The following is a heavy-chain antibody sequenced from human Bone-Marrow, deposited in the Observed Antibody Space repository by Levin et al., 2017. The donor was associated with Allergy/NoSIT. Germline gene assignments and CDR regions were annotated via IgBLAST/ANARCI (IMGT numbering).Heavy chain of an antibody. Sequence: SPTLSLPCTVSGGSMRSSSYFWAWVRQPPGKGLEWIGMIYYSGTTYYNPSLKSRVTLSVDTSKNHFSLHLTSVTAADTAIYFCARLRRTNYWYFDLWGRGTLVTVSS. V-gene: IGHV4-39*02. D-gene: IGHD2-8*01. CDR2: IYYSGTT. J-gene: IGHJ2*01. CDR1: GGSMRSSSYF. CDR3: ARLRRTNYWYFDL.